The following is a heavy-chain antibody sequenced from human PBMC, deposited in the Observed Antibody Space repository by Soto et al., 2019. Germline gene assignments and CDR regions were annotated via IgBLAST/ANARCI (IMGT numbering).Heavy chain of an antibody. CDR2: IIPIFGTA. V-gene: IGHV1-69*13. CDR3: ARGTLAARPPSFFDY. J-gene: IGHJ4*02. Sequence: SLKFSCKASGCTFSSYASIWVRQAPGQGLEWMGGIIPIFGTANYAQKFQGRVTITADESTSTAYMELSSLRSEDTAVYYCARGTLAARPPSFFDYWGQGTLVTV. CDR1: GCTFSSYA. D-gene: IGHD6-6*01.